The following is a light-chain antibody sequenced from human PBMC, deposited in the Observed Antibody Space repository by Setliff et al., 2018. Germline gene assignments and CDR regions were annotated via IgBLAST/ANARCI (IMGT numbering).Light chain of an antibody. J-gene: IGLJ1*01. CDR1: SSDVGYYNY. Sequence: QSVLTQPASVSASPGQSITISCTGTSSDVGYYNYVSWYQQHPGRAPKLMIYEVSNRPSGVSNRFSGSKSGNTASLTISGLQAEDEADYYCSSYTSSSTRVFGTGTKVTV. CDR2: EVS. CDR3: SSYTSSSTRV. V-gene: IGLV2-14*01.